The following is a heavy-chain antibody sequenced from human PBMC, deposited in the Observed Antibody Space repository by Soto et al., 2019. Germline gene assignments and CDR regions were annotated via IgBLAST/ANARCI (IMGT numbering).Heavy chain of an antibody. D-gene: IGHD2-2*01. CDR2: IWYDGSNK. Sequence: QVQLVESGGGVVQPGRSLRLSCAASGFTFSSYGMHWVRQAPGKGLEWVAVIWYDGSNKYYADSVKGRFTISRDNSKNTLSLQMTSLRAEDTAVYYCARADTFAPVPAALHYWGQGTLVTVSS. CDR3: ARADTFAPVPAALHY. V-gene: IGHV3-33*01. CDR1: GFTFSSYG. J-gene: IGHJ4*02.